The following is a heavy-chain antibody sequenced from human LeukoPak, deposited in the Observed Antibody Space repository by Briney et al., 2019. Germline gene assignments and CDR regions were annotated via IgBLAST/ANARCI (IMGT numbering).Heavy chain of an antibody. CDR3: ARGQLWFGELVTY. CDR1: GFTFSSYC. CDR2: IKQDGSEK. V-gene: IGHV3-7*01. Sequence: GGSLRLSCAASGFTFSSYCMSWVRQAPGKGLEWVANIKQDGSEKYYVDSVKGRFTISRANAKNSLYLQMNSLRAEDTAVYYCARGQLWFGELVTYWGQGTLVTVSS. D-gene: IGHD3-10*01. J-gene: IGHJ4*02.